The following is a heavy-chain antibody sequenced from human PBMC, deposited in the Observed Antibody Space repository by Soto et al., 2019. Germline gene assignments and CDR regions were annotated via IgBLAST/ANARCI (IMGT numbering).Heavy chain of an antibody. CDR2: ISSSGSTI. CDR3: AREGFSPYYYYYYGMDV. V-gene: IGHV3-48*03. J-gene: IGHJ6*02. CDR1: GFTFSSYE. Sequence: GGSLRLSCAASGFTFSSYEMNWVRQAPGKGLEWVSYISSSGSTIYYADSVKGRFTISRDNAKNSLYLQMNSLRAEDTAVYYCAREGFSPYYYYYYGMDVWGQGTTVTV.